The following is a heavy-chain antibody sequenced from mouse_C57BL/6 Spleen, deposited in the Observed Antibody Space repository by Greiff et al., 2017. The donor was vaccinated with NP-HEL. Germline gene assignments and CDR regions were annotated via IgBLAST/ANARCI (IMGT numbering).Heavy chain of an antibody. CDR2: IHPNSGST. CDR3: ARERDYDATAFAY. Sequence: QVQLKQPGAELVKPGASVKLSCKASGYTFTSYWMHWVKQRPGQGLEWIGMIHPNSGSTNYNEKFKSKATLTVDKSSSTAYMQLSSLTSEDSAVYYCARERDYDATAFAYWGQGTLVTVSA. J-gene: IGHJ3*01. V-gene: IGHV1-64*01. CDR1: GYTFTSYW. D-gene: IGHD2-4*01.